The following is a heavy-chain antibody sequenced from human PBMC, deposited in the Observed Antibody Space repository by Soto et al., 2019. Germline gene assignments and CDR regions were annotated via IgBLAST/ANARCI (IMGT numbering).Heavy chain of an antibody. D-gene: IGHD3-10*01. CDR3: ARGVRVYYYCLDYFDY. J-gene: IGHJ4*02. V-gene: IGHV4-59*01. CDR2: IYYSGST. CDR1: GGSISRYY. Sequence: LEDLSLTCNVSGGSISRYYWSWIRQPPGKGLEWIGYIYYSGSTNYNPSLKSRVTISVDTSKNQFSLNLSSVTAADPAVYYCARGVRVYYYCLDYFDYCGQRTLVTASS.